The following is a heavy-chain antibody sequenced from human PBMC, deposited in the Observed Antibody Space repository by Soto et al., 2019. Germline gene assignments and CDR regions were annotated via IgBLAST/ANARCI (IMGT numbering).Heavy chain of an antibody. CDR3: ARTSAAAEYAY. J-gene: IGHJ4*02. CDR1: GYTFTSYG. CDR2: ISAYNGNT. Sequence: ASVKVSCKASGYTFTSYGISWVRQAPGQGLEWMGWISAYNGNTKYGQKLQGRVTMTTDTSTSTAYMELRSLRSDDTAVYYCARTSAAAEYAYWGQGTLVTVSS. V-gene: IGHV1-18*01. D-gene: IGHD6-13*01.